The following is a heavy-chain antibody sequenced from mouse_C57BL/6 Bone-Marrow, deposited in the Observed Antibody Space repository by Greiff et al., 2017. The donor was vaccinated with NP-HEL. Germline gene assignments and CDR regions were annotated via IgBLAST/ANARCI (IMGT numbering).Heavy chain of an antibody. V-gene: IGHV1-19*01. CDR3: ARSSYDYEAMDY. J-gene: IGHJ4*01. CDR2: INPYNGGT. Sequence: LQESGPVLVKPGASVKMSCKASGYTFTDYYMNWVKQSHGKSLEWIGVINPYNGGTSYNQKFKGKATLTVDKSSSTAYMELNSLTSEDSAVYYCARSSYDYEAMDYWGQGTSVTVSS. CDR1: GYTFTDYY. D-gene: IGHD1-1*01.